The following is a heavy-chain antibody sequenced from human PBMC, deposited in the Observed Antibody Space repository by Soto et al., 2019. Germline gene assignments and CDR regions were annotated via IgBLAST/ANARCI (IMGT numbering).Heavy chain of an antibody. CDR2: INHSGST. CDR3: AKVDRAAHYYYYYYMDV. J-gene: IGHJ6*03. V-gene: IGHV4-34*01. D-gene: IGHD2-15*01. CDR1: GGSFSGYY. Sequence: SSETLSLTCAVYGGSFSGYYWSWIRQPPGKGLEWIGEINHSGSTNYNPSLKSRVTISVDTSKNQFSLKLSSVTAADTAVYYCAKVDRAAHYYYYYYMDVWGKGTTVTVSS.